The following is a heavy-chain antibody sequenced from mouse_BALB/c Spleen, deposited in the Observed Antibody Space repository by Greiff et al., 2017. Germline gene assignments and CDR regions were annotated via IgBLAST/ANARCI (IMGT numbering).Heavy chain of an antibody. CDR1: GFTFSDFY. CDR2: SRNKANDYTT. V-gene: IGHV7-1*02. Sequence: EVMLVESGGGLVQPGGSLRLSCATSGFTFSDFYMEWVRQPPGRRLEWIAASRNKANDYTTEYSASVKGRFIVSRDTSQSLLYLQMNALRAEDTAIYYCARDDGGNYGYFDVWGAGTTVTVSS. CDR3: ARDDGGNYGYFDV. J-gene: IGHJ1*01. D-gene: IGHD2-1*01.